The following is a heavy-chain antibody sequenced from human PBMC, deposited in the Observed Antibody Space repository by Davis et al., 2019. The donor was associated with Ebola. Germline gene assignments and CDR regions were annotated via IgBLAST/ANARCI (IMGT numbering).Heavy chain of an antibody. J-gene: IGHJ4*02. CDR3: ARDSVVTPADY. CDR2: ISAYNGNT. CDR1: GYTFTSYG. D-gene: IGHD4-23*01. Sequence: ASVTVSCKASGYTFTSYGISWVRQAPGQGLEWMGWISAYNGNTNYAQKLQGRVTMTTNTSTSTAYMELRSLRSDDTAVYYCARDSVVTPADYWGQGTLVTVSS. V-gene: IGHV1-18*01.